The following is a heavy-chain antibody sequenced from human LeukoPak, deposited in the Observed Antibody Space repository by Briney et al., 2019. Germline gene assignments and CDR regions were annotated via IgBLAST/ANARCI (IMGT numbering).Heavy chain of an antibody. CDR3: VVGGRPGY. J-gene: IGHJ4*02. CDR2: ISTDGYTT. D-gene: IGHD2-15*01. CDR1: GITFSNYA. V-gene: IGHV3-74*01. Sequence: GGSLRLSCVASGITFSNYAVSWVRQAPREGLVWVSRISTDGYTTDYADFVQGRFTASRDNTKNTWSLEMNSLRAEDTAVYYCVVGGRPGYLGQGTLVTVSS.